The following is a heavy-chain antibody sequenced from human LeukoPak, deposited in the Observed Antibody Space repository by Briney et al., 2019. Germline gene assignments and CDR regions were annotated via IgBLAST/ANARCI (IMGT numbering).Heavy chain of an antibody. CDR1: GYTLTEFS. J-gene: IGHJ4*02. CDR2: FDPEDGET. Sequence: PGASVKVSCKVSGYTLTEFSMHWVRQAPGKGLEWMGGFDPEDGETIYAQELQGRVTMTKDTSTDTAYMELSSLRSEDTAVYYCATWYYYDSSDYYLADYWGQGTLVTVSS. D-gene: IGHD3-22*01. V-gene: IGHV1-24*01. CDR3: ATWYYYDSSDYYLADY.